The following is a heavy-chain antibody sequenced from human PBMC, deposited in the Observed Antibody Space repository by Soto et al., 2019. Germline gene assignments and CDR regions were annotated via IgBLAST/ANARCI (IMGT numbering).Heavy chain of an antibody. CDR1: GYIFTNYA. J-gene: IGHJ4*02. Sequence: VHLVQSGAEVKKPGASVNVSCKASGYIFTNYAIHWVRQAPGQRLEWMGRINAGDGNTRYSQNFQDRVTITRDTSASTAYMQLSSLTSEDSTLYFCARGSVSFDSWGQGTLVTVSS. V-gene: IGHV1-3*01. D-gene: IGHD3-10*01. CDR3: ARGSVSFDS. CDR2: INAGDGNT.